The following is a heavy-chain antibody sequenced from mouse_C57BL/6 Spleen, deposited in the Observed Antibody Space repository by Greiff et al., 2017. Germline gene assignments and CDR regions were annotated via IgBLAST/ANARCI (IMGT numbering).Heavy chain of an antibody. CDR1: EYEFPSHD. CDR2: INSDGGST. J-gene: IGHJ1*03. D-gene: IGHD2-10*02. Sequence: EVQVVESGGGLVQPGESLKLSCESNEYEFPSHDMSWVRQTPEKRLELVAAINSDGGSTYYPDTMERRFIISRDNTKKTLYLQMSSLGSEDTALYYCARSPRGGGYMDVWGTGTTVTVSS. CDR3: ARSPRGGGYMDV. V-gene: IGHV5-2*01.